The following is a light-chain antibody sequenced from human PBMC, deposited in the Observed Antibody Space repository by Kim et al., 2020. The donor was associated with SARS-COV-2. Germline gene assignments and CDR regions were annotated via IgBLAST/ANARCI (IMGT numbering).Light chain of an antibody. CDR1: QSVGSN. J-gene: IGKJ2*01. Sequence: VSPGESATLSCRASQSVGSNLAWYQQRPGQAPRLLISGASTRATGVPARFSGSGSGTEFTLTISSPQSEDFAVYYCQQYNMWPPYIFGQGTKLEI. V-gene: IGKV3-15*01. CDR2: GAS. CDR3: QQYNMWPPYI.